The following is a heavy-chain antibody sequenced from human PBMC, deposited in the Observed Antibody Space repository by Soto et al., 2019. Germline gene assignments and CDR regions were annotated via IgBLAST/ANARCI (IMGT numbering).Heavy chain of an antibody. V-gene: IGHV4-38-2*01. CDR3: ARGTTTGGWNWFGP. CDR2: IYYSGST. J-gene: IGHJ5*02. CDR1: GYSISSGYF. D-gene: IGHD3-16*01. Sequence: SETLSLTCAVSGYSISSGYFWGWIRQPPGKGLEWIGSIYYSGSTYYNPSLKSRVTISVDRSKNQFSLKLSSVTAADTAVYYCARGTTTGGWNWFGPWGQGTLVTVSS.